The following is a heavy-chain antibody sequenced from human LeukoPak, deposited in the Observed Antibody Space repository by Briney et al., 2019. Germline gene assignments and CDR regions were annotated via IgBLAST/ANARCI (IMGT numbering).Heavy chain of an antibody. CDR3: ARSIAVAGMTDRVYFDY. Sequence: ASVKVSCKASGYTFTSYYMHWVRQAPGQGLEWMGIINPSGGSTSYAQKFQGRVTMTRDTSTSTVYVELSSLRSEDTAVYYCARSIAVAGMTDRVYFDYWGQGTLVTVSS. J-gene: IGHJ4*02. V-gene: IGHV1-46*01. CDR2: INPSGGST. CDR1: GYTFTSYY. D-gene: IGHD6-19*01.